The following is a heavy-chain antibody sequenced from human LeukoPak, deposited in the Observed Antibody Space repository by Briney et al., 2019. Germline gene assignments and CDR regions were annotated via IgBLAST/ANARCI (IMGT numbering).Heavy chain of an antibody. V-gene: IGHV4-59*01. CDR3: AREVIAVAGTHYYYYMDV. J-gene: IGHJ6*03. CDR1: GGSISSYY. CDR2: IYYSGST. Sequence: KPSETLSLTCTVSGGSISSYYWSWIRQPPGKGLEWIGYIYYSGSTNYNPSLKSRVTISVDTSKNLFSLKLSSVTAADTAVYYCAREVIAVAGTHYYYYMDVWGKGTTVTISS. D-gene: IGHD6-19*01.